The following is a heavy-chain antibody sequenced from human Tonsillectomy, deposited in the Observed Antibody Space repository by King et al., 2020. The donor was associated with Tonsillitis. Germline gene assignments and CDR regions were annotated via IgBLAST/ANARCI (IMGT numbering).Heavy chain of an antibody. CDR1: GFTFSSYA. Sequence: VQLVESGGGVVQPGRSLRLSCAASGFTFSSYAMHWVRQAPGKGLEWVALISYDGSNKYYADSVKGRFTISRDSSKNTLYLQMNSLRPEDTAIYYCARYDDNSIFDYWGQGTLVTISS. J-gene: IGHJ4*02. D-gene: IGHD4-23*01. V-gene: IGHV3-30*01. CDR2: ISYDGSNK. CDR3: ARYDDNSIFDY.